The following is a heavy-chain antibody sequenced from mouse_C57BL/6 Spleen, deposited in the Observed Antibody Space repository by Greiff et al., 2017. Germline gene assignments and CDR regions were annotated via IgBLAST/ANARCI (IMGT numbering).Heavy chain of an antibody. Sequence: QVQLQQPGAELVMPGASVKLSCKASGYTFTSYWMHWVKQRPGQGLEWIGEIDPSDSYTNYNQKFKGKSTLTVDKSSSTAYMQLSSLTSEDSAVYYCARGGEYEAMDYWGQGTSVTVSS. CDR3: ARGGEYEAMDY. J-gene: IGHJ4*01. CDR1: GYTFTSYW. CDR2: IDPSDSYT. D-gene: IGHD5-2*01. V-gene: IGHV1-69*01.